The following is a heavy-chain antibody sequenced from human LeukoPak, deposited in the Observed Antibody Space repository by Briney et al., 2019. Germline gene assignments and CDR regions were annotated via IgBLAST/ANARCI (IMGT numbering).Heavy chain of an antibody. Sequence: ASVKVSCKASGGTFSSYAISWVRQAPGQGLEWMGGIIPIFGTANYAQKFQGRVTMTRDTSISTAYMELSRLRSDDTAVYYCARDAGVLWFGELSGAFDIWGQGTMVTVSS. V-gene: IGHV1-69*05. CDR3: ARDAGVLWFGELSGAFDI. D-gene: IGHD3-10*01. CDR2: IIPIFGTA. J-gene: IGHJ3*02. CDR1: GGTFSSYA.